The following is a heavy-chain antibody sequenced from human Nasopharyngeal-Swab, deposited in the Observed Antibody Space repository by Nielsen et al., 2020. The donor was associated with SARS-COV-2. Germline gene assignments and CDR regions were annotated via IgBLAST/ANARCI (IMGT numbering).Heavy chain of an antibody. D-gene: IGHD5-12*01. J-gene: IGHJ6*02. CDR3: AKDRDSGDDSDDYYHYYGMDV. CDR2: ISGSDHTT. V-gene: IGHV3-23*01. CDR1: GFTFRSYA. Sequence: GESLKISCAVSGFTFRSYAISWVRQAPGKGLEWVSVISGSDHTTYYADSVKGRFTISRDNSKNTVNLQMNSLRVEDTAIYYCAKDRDSGDDSDDYYHYYGMDVWGQGTTVTVFS.